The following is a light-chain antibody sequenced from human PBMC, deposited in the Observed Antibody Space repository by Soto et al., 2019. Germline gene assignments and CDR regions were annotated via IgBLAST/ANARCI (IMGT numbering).Light chain of an antibody. CDR3: CSYTSLSSVV. Sequence: QSALTQPASVSGSPGQSITISCTGTSSDVGGYNHVSRYQHPPGRAPKLILFGVSDRPSGVSHRFSGSKSGNTASLTISGLQAEDEADYYCCSYTSLSSVVFGGGTKLTVL. J-gene: IGLJ2*01. V-gene: IGLV2-14*01. CDR1: SSDVGGYNH. CDR2: GVS.